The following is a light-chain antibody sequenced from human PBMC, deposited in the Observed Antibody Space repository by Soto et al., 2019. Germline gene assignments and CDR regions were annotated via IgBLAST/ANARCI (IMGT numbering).Light chain of an antibody. CDR3: QQFKNFPFT. Sequence: AIPLTQSPSSLSASVGDRVAITCRASQGISSALAWYQQKPGKAPKLLISDVSSLERGVPSRFSGSGSGTDFILTISSLLPDDFATYFCQQFKNFPFTFGGGTTVEIK. J-gene: IGKJ4*01. CDR1: QGISSA. V-gene: IGKV1D-13*01. CDR2: DVS.